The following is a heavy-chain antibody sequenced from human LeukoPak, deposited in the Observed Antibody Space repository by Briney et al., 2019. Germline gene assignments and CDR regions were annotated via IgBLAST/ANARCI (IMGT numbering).Heavy chain of an antibody. V-gene: IGHV1-2*02. CDR2: INPNSGGT. D-gene: IGHD2-2*01. CDR3: ARVCSSTSCSNWFDP. J-gene: IGHJ5*02. CDR1: GGTFSSYA. Sequence: ASVKVSCKASGGTFSSYAISWVRQAPGQGLEWMGWINPNSGGTNYAQKFQGRVTMTRDTSISTAYMELSRLRSDDTAVYYCARVCSSTSCSNWFDPWGQGTLVTVSS.